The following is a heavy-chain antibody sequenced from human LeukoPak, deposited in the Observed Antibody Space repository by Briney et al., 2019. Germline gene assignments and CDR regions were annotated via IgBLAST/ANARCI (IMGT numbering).Heavy chain of an antibody. Sequence: ETLSLTCAVYGGSFSGYYWSWVRQAPGKGLEWVSAISGSGGSTYYADSVKGRFTISRDNSKNTLYLQMNSLRAEDTAVYYCPKFTGSYYFDYRGQGTLVTVSS. J-gene: IGHJ4*02. CDR1: GGSFSGYY. CDR2: ISGSGGST. D-gene: IGHD1-1*01. V-gene: IGHV3-23*01. CDR3: PKFTGSYYFDY.